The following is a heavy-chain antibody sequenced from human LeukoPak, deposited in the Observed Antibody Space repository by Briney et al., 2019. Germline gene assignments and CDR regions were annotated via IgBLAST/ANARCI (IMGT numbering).Heavy chain of an antibody. CDR2: IYRSGST. CDR3: ARGTYGYYMDV. V-gene: IGHV4-38-2*02. J-gene: IGHJ6*03. D-gene: IGHD4-17*01. Sequence: PSETLSLTCSGSNNSISNSLYWGWLRQPPGKGLEWIGSIYRSGSTFYNPSLKSRVTISLDTSKNQLSLKLSSVTAADTAVYFCARGTYGYYMDVWGKGTTVTVSS. CDR1: NNSISNSLY.